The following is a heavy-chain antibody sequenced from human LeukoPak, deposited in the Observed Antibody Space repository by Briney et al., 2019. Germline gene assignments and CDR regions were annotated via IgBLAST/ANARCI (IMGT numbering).Heavy chain of an antibody. J-gene: IGHJ4*02. Sequence: GASLKISCKGSGYSFTSYWIGWVRQMPGKGLEWRGILHPGDSDTRYSPSFQGQVTISADKSISTAYLQWSSLKASDTAMYYCARGDIEVAATADYWSQGALVTVSS. V-gene: IGHV5-51*01. CDR1: GYSFTSYW. CDR3: ARGDIEVAATADY. D-gene: IGHD6-19*01. CDR2: LHPGDSDT.